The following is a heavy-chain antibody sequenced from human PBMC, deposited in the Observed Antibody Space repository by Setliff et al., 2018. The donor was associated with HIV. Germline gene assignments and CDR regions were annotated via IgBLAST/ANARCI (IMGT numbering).Heavy chain of an antibody. V-gene: IGHV4-31*03. CDR3: AREGKTALVTKYFDY. D-gene: IGHD5-18*01. CDR1: SGSISSCTYY. CDR2: IDYSGSS. Sequence: PSETLSLTCTVSSGSISSCTYYWSWIRQYPGKGLEWIGYIDYSGSSLYNSYLKSRIIIEQDTSKNQFYLKINSVTAADTAVYYCAREGKTALVTKYFDYWGHGKRVTVSS. J-gene: IGHJ4*01.